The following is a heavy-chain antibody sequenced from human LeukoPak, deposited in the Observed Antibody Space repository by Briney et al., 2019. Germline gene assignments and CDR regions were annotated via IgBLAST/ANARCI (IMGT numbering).Heavy chain of an antibody. D-gene: IGHD3-22*01. CDR3: ARVLTYYDSSGSVNGYFDL. V-gene: IGHV4-59*01. Sequence: SETLSLTCTVSGGSISSYSWSWIRQPPGKGLEWIGYLYYSGNTNYNPSLKSRVAISVDTSKNQFSLKLSSVTAADTAVYYCARVLTYYDSSGSVNGYFDLWGRGTLVTVSS. CDR2: LYYSGNT. J-gene: IGHJ2*01. CDR1: GGSISSYS.